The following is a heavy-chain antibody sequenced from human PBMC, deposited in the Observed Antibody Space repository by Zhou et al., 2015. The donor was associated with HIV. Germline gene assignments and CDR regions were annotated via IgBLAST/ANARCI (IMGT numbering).Heavy chain of an antibody. CDR1: GGTFSSYA. Sequence: QVQLVQSGAEVKKPGSSVKVSCKASGGTFSSYAISWVRQAPGQGLEWMGGIIPIFGTANYAQKFQGRVTITADESTSTAYMELSSLRSEDTAVYYCASGLDGSSWSNQVDYFDYWGQGTLVTVSS. J-gene: IGHJ4*02. V-gene: IGHV1-69*01. D-gene: IGHD6-13*01. CDR3: ASGLDGSSWSNQVDYFDY. CDR2: IIPIFGTA.